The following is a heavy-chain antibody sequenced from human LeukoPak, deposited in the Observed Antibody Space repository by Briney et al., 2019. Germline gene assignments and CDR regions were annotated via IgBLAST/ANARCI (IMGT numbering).Heavy chain of an antibody. V-gene: IGHV1-18*04. J-gene: IGHJ4*02. CDR3: ARRIYYFDY. CDR1: GYTFTSYY. CDR2: ISANNNNT. Sequence: GASVKVSCKASGYTFTSYYMHWVRQAPGQGLEWMGWISANNNNTDNVQKLQGRVTMTTDTSTSTAYMELRSLRSDDTAVYYCARRIYYFDYWGQGTLVTVSS.